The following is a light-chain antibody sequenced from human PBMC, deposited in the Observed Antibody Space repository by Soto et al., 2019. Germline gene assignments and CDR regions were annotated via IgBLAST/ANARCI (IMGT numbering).Light chain of an antibody. CDR1: QSISSY. CDR3: LQYDNWPPIT. Sequence: DIQMTQSPSSLSASVGDRVTITCRASQSISSYLNWYQQKPGKAPKLLIYAASSLQSGVPSRFSGSGSGTDFTLTITNLQSEDFALYHCLQYDNWPPITFGQGTRLEIK. CDR2: AAS. V-gene: IGKV1-39*01. J-gene: IGKJ5*01.